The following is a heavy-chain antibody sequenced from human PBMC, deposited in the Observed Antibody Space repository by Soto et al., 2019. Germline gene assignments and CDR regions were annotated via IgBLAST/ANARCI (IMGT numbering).Heavy chain of an antibody. CDR3: ARRDQIAYYYGMDV. V-gene: IGHV3-74*01. CDR1: GFTFSSYW. J-gene: IGHJ6*02. Sequence: EVPLVESGGGLVQPGGSLRLSCAASGFTFSSYWMNWVRQAPGKGLVWVSRINSDGSTTGYVDSVKGRFTISRDNAKNTLYLQMNSLRAEDTAVYYCARRDQIAYYYGMDVWGQGTTVTVSS. D-gene: IGHD2-21*01. CDR2: INSDGSTT.